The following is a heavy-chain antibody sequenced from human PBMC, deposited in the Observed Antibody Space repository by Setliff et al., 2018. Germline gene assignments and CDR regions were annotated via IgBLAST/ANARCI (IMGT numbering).Heavy chain of an antibody. V-gene: IGHV1-69*06. D-gene: IGHD2-21*01. J-gene: IGHJ6*03. CDR3: AREGLIADTTYYYYYYMDV. Sequence: SVKVSCKASGGTFSSYVISWVRQAPGQGLEWMGRIIPIFGTANYAQKFQGRVTITADKSTSTAYMELSSLRSEDTAVYYCAREGLIADTTYYYYYYMDVWGKGTTVTVSS. CDR2: IIPIFGTA. CDR1: GGTFSSYV.